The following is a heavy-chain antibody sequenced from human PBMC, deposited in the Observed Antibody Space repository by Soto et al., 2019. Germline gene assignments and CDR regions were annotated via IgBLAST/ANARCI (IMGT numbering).Heavy chain of an antibody. Sequence: QVPLVESGGGVVQPGRSLRLSCAASGFTFSNNGMHWVRQAQGKGLEWMGVISYEGSEKYYAGSVKGRFTISRDNSKNTLYLQMDTLRAEDTAIYYCVKDKGAAAGFDYWGQGILVTVSS. D-gene: IGHD6-13*01. CDR1: GFTFSNNG. V-gene: IGHV3-30*18. CDR2: ISYEGSEK. J-gene: IGHJ4*02. CDR3: VKDKGAAAGFDY.